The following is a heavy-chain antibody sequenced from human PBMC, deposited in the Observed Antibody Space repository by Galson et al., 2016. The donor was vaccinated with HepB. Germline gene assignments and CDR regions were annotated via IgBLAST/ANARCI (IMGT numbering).Heavy chain of an antibody. Sequence: SLRLSCAASGFTFSNAWMSWVRQVPGKGLEWVGRIKSKTDGGTIDFAAPVKRRFTISRDDPKNTLYLQMNSLKTEDTGVYYCTTYRPPGIGAVAGDFDYWGQGTLVTVSS. V-gene: IGHV3-15*01. D-gene: IGHD6-19*01. CDR1: GFTFSNAW. J-gene: IGHJ4*02. CDR2: IKSKTDGGTI. CDR3: TTYRPPGIGAVAGDFDY.